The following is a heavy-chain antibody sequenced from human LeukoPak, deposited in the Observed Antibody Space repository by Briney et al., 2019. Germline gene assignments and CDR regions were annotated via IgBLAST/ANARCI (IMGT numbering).Heavy chain of an antibody. CDR3: ARSYSSIWYRWGWFDP. D-gene: IGHD6-13*01. CDR1: GGSISSYY. V-gene: IGHV4-59*01. Sequence: SETLSLTYTVSGGSISSYYWSWIRQPPGKGLELIGYIFLSGGTTYNPPLKSRVTISVDTSKNQFSLKLSSVTAADTAVYYCARSYSSIWYRWGWFDPWGQGTLVTVSS. J-gene: IGHJ5*02. CDR2: IFLSGGT.